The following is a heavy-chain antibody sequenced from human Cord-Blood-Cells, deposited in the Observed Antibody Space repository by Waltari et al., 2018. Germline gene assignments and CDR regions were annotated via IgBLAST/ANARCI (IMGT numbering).Heavy chain of an antibody. CDR1: GGTFSSYA. J-gene: IGHJ6*02. V-gene: IGHV1-69*01. CDR3: ASHYDSSGYYYYYGMDV. CDR2: IIPIFGTA. Sequence: QVQLVQSGAEVKKPGTSVKVSCKAAGGTFSSYAISWVRQAPGQGLEWMGGIIPIFGTANYAQKFQDRVTITADESTSTAYMELSSLRSEDTAVYYCASHYDSSGYYYYYGMDVWGQGTTVTVSS. D-gene: IGHD3-22*01.